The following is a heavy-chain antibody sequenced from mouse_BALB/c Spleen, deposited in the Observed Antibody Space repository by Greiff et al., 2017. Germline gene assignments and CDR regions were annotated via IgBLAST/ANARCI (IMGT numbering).Heavy chain of an antibody. Sequence: QVQLQQSGAELVRPGSSVKISCKASGYAFSSYWMNWVKQRPGQGLEWIGQIYPGDGDTNYNGKFKGKATLTADKSSSTAYMQLSSLTSEDSAVYFCASTMITGYAMDYWGQGTSVTVSS. CDR2: IYPGDGDT. CDR3: ASTMITGYAMDY. J-gene: IGHJ4*01. CDR1: GYAFSSYW. V-gene: IGHV1-80*01. D-gene: IGHD2-4*01.